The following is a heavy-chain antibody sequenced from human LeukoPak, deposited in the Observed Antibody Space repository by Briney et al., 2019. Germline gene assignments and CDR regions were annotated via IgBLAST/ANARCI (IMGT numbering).Heavy chain of an antibody. J-gene: IGHJ3*02. CDR2: ISVYNGNT. Sequence: ASVKVSCKASGYTFTSYGISWVRQAPGQGLGWMGWISVYNGNTNYAQKLQGRGTMTTDTSTSPAYMELRSVSSDDTAVYYCARDSSGRNAFDIWGQGTMVTVSS. CDR3: ARDSSGRNAFDI. D-gene: IGHD3-22*01. V-gene: IGHV1-18*01. CDR1: GYTFTSYG.